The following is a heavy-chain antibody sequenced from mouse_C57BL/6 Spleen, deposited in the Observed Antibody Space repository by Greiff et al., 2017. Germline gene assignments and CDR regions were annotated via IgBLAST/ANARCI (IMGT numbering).Heavy chain of an antibody. D-gene: IGHD1-1*01. CDR2: IYPSDSET. V-gene: IGHV1-61*01. CDR1: GYTFTSYW. Sequence: QVQLKQPGAELVRPGSSVKLSCKASGYTFTSYWMDWVKQRPGQGLEWIGNIYPSDSETHYNQKFKDKATLTVDKSSSTAYMQLSSLTSEDSAVYYCARFVITTVVAHDYWGQGTTLTVSS. J-gene: IGHJ2*01. CDR3: ARFVITTVVAHDY.